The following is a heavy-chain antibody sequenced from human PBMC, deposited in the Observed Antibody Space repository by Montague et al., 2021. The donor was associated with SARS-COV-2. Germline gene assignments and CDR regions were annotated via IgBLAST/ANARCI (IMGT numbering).Heavy chain of an antibody. V-gene: IGHV4-34*01. CDR3: VRGWGSWFH. D-gene: IGHD3-16*01. J-gene: IGHJ4*02. CDR1: TTSFSGYY. Sequence: SETLSLTCAVHTTSFSGYYRCWICQSPGKGLEWIGEIDQSGNTNYNPTLKSRVTISADTSKTQFALNLNSVTAADTAVYYCVRGWGSWFHWGQGTLVTVSS. CDR2: IDQSGNT.